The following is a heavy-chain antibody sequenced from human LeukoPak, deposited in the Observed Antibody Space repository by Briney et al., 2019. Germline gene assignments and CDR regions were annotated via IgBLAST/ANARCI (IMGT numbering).Heavy chain of an antibody. D-gene: IGHD1-26*01. CDR1: GFTFSSYN. V-gene: IGHV3-23*01. Sequence: GGSLRLSCTASGFTFSSYNMNWVRQAPGKGLEWVSAISGSGGSTYYADSVKGRFTISRDNSKNTLYLQMNSLRAEDTAVYYCASPGRIPPVVGASYAFDIWGQGTMVTVSS. CDR3: ASPGRIPPVVGASYAFDI. CDR2: ISGSGGST. J-gene: IGHJ3*02.